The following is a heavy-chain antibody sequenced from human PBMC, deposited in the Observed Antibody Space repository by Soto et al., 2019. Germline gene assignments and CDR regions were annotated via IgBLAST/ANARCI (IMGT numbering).Heavy chain of an antibody. CDR2: IYYSGAT. Sequence: PSETLSLTCTVCRYSMTTSNWWGWIRQPPGKGLEWIGYIYYSGATDYNPSLKSRVTMSVDTSKKQFSLKLSSVTAEDTAVYYCARTWASGSQRHAFDIWGQGTMVTVSS. CDR3: ARTWASGSQRHAFDI. CDR1: RYSMTTSNW. J-gene: IGHJ3*02. V-gene: IGHV4-28*01. D-gene: IGHD1-26*01.